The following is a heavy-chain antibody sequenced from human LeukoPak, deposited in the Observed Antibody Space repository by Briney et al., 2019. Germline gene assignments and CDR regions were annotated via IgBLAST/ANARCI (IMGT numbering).Heavy chain of an antibody. CDR3: ARVEDYDILTGYYSYNWFDP. V-gene: IGHV1-2*02. Sequence: ASVKVSCKASGYTFTGYYMHWVRQAPGQGLEWMGWINPNSGGTNYAQKFQGRVTMTRDTSISTAYMELSRLRSDDTAVYYCARVEDYDILTGYYSYNWFDPWGQGTLVTVSS. J-gene: IGHJ5*02. CDR1: GYTFTGYY. CDR2: INPNSGGT. D-gene: IGHD3-9*01.